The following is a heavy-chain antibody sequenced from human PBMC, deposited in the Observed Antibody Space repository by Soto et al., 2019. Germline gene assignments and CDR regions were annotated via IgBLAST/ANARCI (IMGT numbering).Heavy chain of an antibody. CDR3: ARRGYSYGSYYYGMDV. V-gene: IGHV5-51*01. Sequence: GESLKISCKGSGNSFTSYWIGWVRQMPGKGLEWMGIIYPGDSDTRYSPSFQGQVTISADKSISTAYLQWSSLKASDTAMYYCARRGYSYGSYYYGMDVWGQGTTVTVSS. J-gene: IGHJ6*02. D-gene: IGHD5-18*01. CDR1: GNSFTSYW. CDR2: IYPGDSDT.